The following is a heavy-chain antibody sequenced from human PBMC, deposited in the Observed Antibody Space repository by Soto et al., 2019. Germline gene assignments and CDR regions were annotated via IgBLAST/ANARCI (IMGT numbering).Heavy chain of an antibody. J-gene: IGHJ4*02. Sequence: SETLSLTCTVSGGSISSGDYYWSWIRQPPGKGLEWIGYIYYSGSTYYNPSLKSRVTISVDTSKNQFSLKLSSVTAADTAVYYCARDKRGLLLGYWGQGTLVTVSS. V-gene: IGHV4-30-4*01. D-gene: IGHD3-10*01. CDR2: IYYSGST. CDR1: GGSISSGDYY. CDR3: ARDKRGLLLGY.